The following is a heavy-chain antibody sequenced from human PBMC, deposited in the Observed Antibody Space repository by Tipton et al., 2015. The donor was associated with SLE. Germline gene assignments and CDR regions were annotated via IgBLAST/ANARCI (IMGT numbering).Heavy chain of an antibody. CDR3: ARWPGDFYDSSGFDS. V-gene: IGHV4-39*07. Sequence: TLSLTCAVPGGSISSTRYFWGWIRQPPGKGLEWIGSIFYSGTAYHNPSLRIGVTISVDTSKNQSSLKVRSVTAADTAVYYCARWPGDFYDSSGFDSRGQGILVTVSS. D-gene: IGHD3-22*01. CDR1: GGSISSTRYF. J-gene: IGHJ4*02. CDR2: IFYSGTA.